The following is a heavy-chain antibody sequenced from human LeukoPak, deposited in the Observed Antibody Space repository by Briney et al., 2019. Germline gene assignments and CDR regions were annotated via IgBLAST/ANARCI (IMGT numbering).Heavy chain of an antibody. CDR3: ARDTPGTTYYYDSSGYFPDYFDY. CDR2: ISSSSSYI. Sequence: PGGSLRLSCAASGFTFSSYSMNWVRQAPGKGLEWVSSISSSSSYIYHADSVKGRFTISRDNAKNSLYLQMNSLRAEDTAVYYCARDTPGTTYYYDSSGYFPDYFDYWGQGTLVTVSS. V-gene: IGHV3-21*01. D-gene: IGHD3-22*01. J-gene: IGHJ4*02. CDR1: GFTFSSYS.